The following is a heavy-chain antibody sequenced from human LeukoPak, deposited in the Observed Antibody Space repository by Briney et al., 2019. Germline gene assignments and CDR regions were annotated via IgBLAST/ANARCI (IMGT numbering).Heavy chain of an antibody. Sequence: GRPLRLSCAASGFTFSSYGMHWVRQAPGKGLEWVAVIWYDGSNKYYADSVKGRFTISRDNSKNTLYLQMNSLRAEDTAVYYCARQRGYCSSTSCSYYGMDVWGQGTTVTVSS. CDR2: IWYDGSNK. V-gene: IGHV3-33*01. CDR1: GFTFSSYG. D-gene: IGHD2-2*01. J-gene: IGHJ6*02. CDR3: ARQRGYCSSTSCSYYGMDV.